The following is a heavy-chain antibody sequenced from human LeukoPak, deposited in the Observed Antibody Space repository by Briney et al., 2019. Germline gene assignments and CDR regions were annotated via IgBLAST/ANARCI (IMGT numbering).Heavy chain of an antibody. CDR1: GFTFSNYW. CDR2: IKQDGSEK. V-gene: IGHV3-7*03. D-gene: IGHD3-10*01. CDR3: ARETYGSGSYFYY. Sequence: PGGSLRLSCAASGFTFSNYWMSWVRQAPGKGLEWVVNIKQDGSEKYYVDSGKGRFTISRDNGKNSLYLQMNSLRAEDTAVYYCARETYGSGSYFYYWGQGTLVTVSS. J-gene: IGHJ4*02.